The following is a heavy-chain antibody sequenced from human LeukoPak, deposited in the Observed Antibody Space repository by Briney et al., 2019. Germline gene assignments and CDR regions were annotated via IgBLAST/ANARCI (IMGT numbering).Heavy chain of an antibody. CDR2: ISYDGSNK. J-gene: IGHJ4*02. D-gene: IGHD3-10*01. CDR3: ARGCGFGELLYCFFDY. V-gene: IGHV3-30*03. CDR1: GFTFSTYG. Sequence: PGTSLRLSCAASGFTFSTYGMHWVRQAPGKGLEWVALISYDGSNKFYAESVKGRFTISRDNSKNTLYLQMNSLRAEDTAVYYCARGCGFGELLYCFFDYWGQGTLVTVSS.